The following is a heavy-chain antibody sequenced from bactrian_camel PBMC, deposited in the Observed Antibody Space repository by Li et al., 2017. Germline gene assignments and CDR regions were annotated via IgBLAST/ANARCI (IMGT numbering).Heavy chain of an antibody. CDR1: GYSFISDS. Sequence: VQLVESGGGSVQAGESLTLSCAASGYSFISDSMGWYRQVTGKEREEVAVVDSDGRISYSASAKGRFTISRDNAKNTVYLQMNSLKPEDTAVYYCVRDHSQTYCSGGYCPDGTASFGYWGQGTQVTVS. CDR2: VDSDGRI. J-gene: IGHJ6*01. V-gene: IGHV3S9*01. CDR3: VRDHSQTYCSGGYCPDGTASFGY. D-gene: IGHD2*01.